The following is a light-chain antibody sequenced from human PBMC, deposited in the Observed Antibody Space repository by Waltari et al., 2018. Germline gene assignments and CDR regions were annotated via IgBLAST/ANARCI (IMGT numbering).Light chain of an antibody. CDR2: DKN. V-gene: IGLV3-19*01. J-gene: IGLJ2*01. CDR1: SLSSYY. Sequence: TQDPAVSVAMGQTVRITCHGDSLSSYYASWYQQRPGQAPILVMYDKNSRPSGVPDRFSGSSSDDTASLTITGAQAEDEAYYYCHSRDASGSGGAFGGGTKLTVL. CDR3: HSRDASGSGGA.